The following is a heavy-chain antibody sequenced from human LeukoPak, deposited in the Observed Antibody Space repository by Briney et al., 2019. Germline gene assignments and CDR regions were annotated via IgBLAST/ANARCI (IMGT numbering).Heavy chain of an antibody. CDR3: ARGPLEYCSGGSCYWFDP. J-gene: IGHJ5*02. Sequence: SETMSLTWTVAGGSISGFYWSWIRQPAGKGLEWIGRIYTSGSIKYNPSLKSRVTMSEDTSKNQFSLKLSSVTAADTAVYYCARGPLEYCSGGSCYWFDPWGQGTLVTVSS. D-gene: IGHD2-15*01. V-gene: IGHV4-4*07. CDR2: IYTSGSI. CDR1: GGSISGFY.